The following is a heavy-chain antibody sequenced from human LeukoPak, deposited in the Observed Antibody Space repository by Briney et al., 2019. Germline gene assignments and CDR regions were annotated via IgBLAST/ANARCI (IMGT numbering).Heavy chain of an antibody. D-gene: IGHD6-19*01. V-gene: IGHV3-30-3*01. J-gene: IGHJ4*02. CDR1: GFTFSSYA. CDR2: ISYDGSNK. Sequence: GGSLRLSCAASGFTFSSYAMHWIRQAPGKGLEWVAVISYDGSNKYYADSVKGRFTISRDNSKNTLYLQMNSLRAEDTAVYYCARDGNSSGHYWGQGTLVTVSS. CDR3: ARDGNSSGHY.